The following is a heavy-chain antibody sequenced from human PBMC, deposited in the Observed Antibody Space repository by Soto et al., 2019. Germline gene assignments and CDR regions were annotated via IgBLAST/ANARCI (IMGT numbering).Heavy chain of an antibody. Sequence: PGESRKISCKGSGYSFTSYWIGWVRQMPGKGLEWMGIIYPGDSDTRYSPSFQGQVTISADKSISTAYLQWSSLKASDTAMYYCAAGTMVRGSIPWFDPWGQGTLVTSPQ. CDR3: AAGTMVRGSIPWFDP. V-gene: IGHV5-51*01. D-gene: IGHD3-10*01. J-gene: IGHJ5*02. CDR1: GYSFTSYW. CDR2: IYPGDSDT.